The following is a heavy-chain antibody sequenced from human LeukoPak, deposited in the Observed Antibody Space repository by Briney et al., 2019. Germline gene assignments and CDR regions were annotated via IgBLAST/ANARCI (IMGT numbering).Heavy chain of an antibody. D-gene: IGHD4-17*01. J-gene: IGHJ4*02. Sequence: TGGSLRLSCAASGFTLSTYWMNWVRQAPGKGLEWVANINQDGSEKYYVDSVRGRFTISRDNAKNSLFLQMNSLRAEDTAVYFYARGAYGPDYWGQGTLVTVSS. V-gene: IGHV3-7*05. CDR1: GFTLSTYW. CDR3: ARGAYGPDY. CDR2: INQDGSEK.